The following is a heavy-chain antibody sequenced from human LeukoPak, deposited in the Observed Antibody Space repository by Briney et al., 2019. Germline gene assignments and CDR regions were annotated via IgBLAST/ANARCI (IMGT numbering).Heavy chain of an antibody. D-gene: IGHD1-26*01. CDR2: MNPNSGNT. CDR1: GYTFTSYD. V-gene: IGHV1-8*01. CDR3: ARDLSPRYSGSYSFDY. Sequence: ASVKVSCKASGYTFTSYDINWVRQATGQGLEWMGWMNPNSGNTGYTQKFQGRVTMTRNTSISTAYMELSRLRSDDTAVYYCARDLSPRYSGSYSFDYWGQGTLVTVSS. J-gene: IGHJ4*02.